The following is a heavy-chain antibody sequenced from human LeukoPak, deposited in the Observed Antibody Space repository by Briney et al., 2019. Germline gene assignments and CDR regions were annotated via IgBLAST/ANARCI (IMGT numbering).Heavy chain of an antibody. V-gene: IGHV3-11*01. CDR1: GFTFSDYY. CDR2: ISSSGTTI. J-gene: IGHJ4*02. Sequence: GGSLRLSCAASGFTFSDYYMSWIRQAPGKGLEWVSYISSSGTTIYYAGSVRGRFTISRDNAKNSLYLQMNSLRAEDTAVYYCARDPLGYSGYNYDDYWGQGTLVTVSS. CDR3: ARDPLGYSGYNYDDY. D-gene: IGHD5-12*01.